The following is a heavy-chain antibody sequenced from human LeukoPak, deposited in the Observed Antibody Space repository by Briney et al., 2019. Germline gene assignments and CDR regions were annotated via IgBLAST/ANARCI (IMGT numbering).Heavy chain of an antibody. CDR1: GFTFSSYA. Sequence: PGGSLRLSCAASGFTFSSYAMSWVRQAPGKGLEWVSAISGSGGSTYYADSVEGRFTISRDNSKNTLYLQMNSLRAEDTAVYYCAKNYCSSTSCYTGGYYWGQGTLVIVSS. J-gene: IGHJ4*02. CDR3: AKNYCSSTSCYTGGYY. V-gene: IGHV3-23*01. D-gene: IGHD2-2*02. CDR2: ISGSGGST.